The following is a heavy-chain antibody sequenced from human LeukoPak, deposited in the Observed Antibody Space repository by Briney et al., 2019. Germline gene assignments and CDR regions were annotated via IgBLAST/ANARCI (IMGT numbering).Heavy chain of an antibody. Sequence: SETLSLTCAVYGGSFSGYYWSWIRQPPGKGLEWIGEINHSGSTNYNPSLKSRVTISVDTSKNQFSLKLSSVTAAGTAVYYCARAYYGSGSFFDYWGQGTLVTVSS. CDR2: INHSGST. V-gene: IGHV4-34*01. CDR1: GGSFSGYY. D-gene: IGHD3-10*01. CDR3: ARAYYGSGSFFDY. J-gene: IGHJ4*02.